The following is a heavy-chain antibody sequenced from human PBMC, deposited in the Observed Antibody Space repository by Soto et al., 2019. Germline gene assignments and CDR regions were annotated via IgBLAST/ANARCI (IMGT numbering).Heavy chain of an antibody. D-gene: IGHD4-17*01. CDR1: GFTFSNYA. V-gene: IGHV3-23*01. Sequence: GGSLRLSCAASGFTFSNYAMSWVRQAPWKGLEWVSGISGSGHSTYYVDSVRGRFTISRDTSKNTLYLQMNSLRAEDTAVYYCAKDSYGDFRASFDPWGQGTLVTVSS. CDR2: ISGSGHST. J-gene: IGHJ5*02. CDR3: AKDSYGDFRASFDP.